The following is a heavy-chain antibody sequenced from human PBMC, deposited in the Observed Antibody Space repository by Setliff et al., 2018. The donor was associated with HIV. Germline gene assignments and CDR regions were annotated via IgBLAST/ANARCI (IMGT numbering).Heavy chain of an antibody. CDR1: GGTFSNYA. D-gene: IGHD3-10*01. CDR2: IIPIFGST. CDR3: ARDDHYYDSGSYYSDWYFDL. J-gene: IGHJ2*01. Sequence: SVKVFCKASGGTFSNYAFSWVRQAPGQGLEWMGGIIPIFGSTKYAQKFQGRVTISADESTTTADMELSSLRSEDTAVYYCARDDHYYDSGSYYSDWYFDLWGRGTLVTVSS. V-gene: IGHV1-69*13.